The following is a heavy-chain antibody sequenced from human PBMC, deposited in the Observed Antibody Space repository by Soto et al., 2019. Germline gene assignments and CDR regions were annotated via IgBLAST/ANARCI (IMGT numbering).Heavy chain of an antibody. CDR2: IKQDGSEK. D-gene: IGHD2-2*01. J-gene: IGHJ4*02. CDR1: GFTLSSYW. V-gene: IGHV3-7*01. Sequence: GGSLRLSCAASGFTLSSYWMTWVRQAPGKGLEWVANIKQDGSEKYYVDSVKGRFTISRDNAKNSLYLEMNSLRSDDTAVYYWAREQRYCSSTTGREAYFDYWGQGTRVTVSS. CDR3: AREQRYCSSTTGREAYFDY.